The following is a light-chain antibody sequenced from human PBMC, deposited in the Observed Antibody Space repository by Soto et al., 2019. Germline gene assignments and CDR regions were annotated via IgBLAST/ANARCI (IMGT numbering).Light chain of an antibody. CDR1: TGAVTSGHY. Sequence: QDVVTQEPSLTVSPGGTVTLTCGSSTGAVTSGHYPYWFQQKPGQAPRTLIYDTSNKHSWTPARFSGSLLGGKPALTLSGAQPEDEAEYFCLLSYGGARRVFGGGTKLTVL. CDR2: DTS. CDR3: LLSYGGARRV. V-gene: IGLV7-46*01. J-gene: IGLJ2*01.